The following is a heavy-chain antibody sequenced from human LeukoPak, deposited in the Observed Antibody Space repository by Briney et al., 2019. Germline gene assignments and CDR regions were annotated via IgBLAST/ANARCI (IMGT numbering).Heavy chain of an antibody. CDR2: ISSSSSYI. D-gene: IGHD4-17*01. J-gene: IGHJ4*02. CDR3: ARTAIYGDYGY. V-gene: IGHV3-21*01. CDR1: GFTFDDYG. Sequence: PGGSLRLSCAASGFTFDDYGMSWVRQAPGKGLEWVSSISSSSSYIYYADSVKGRFTISRDNAKNSLYLQMNSLRAEDTAVYYCARTAIYGDYGYWGQGTLVTVSS.